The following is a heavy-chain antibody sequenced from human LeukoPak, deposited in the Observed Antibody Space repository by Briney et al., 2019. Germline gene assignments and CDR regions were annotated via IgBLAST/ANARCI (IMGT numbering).Heavy chain of an antibody. Sequence: QTLSLTCTVSGGSISSGGYYWSWIRQHPGKGLEWIGYIYYSGSTYYNPSLKSRVTISVDTSKNQFSLKLSSVTAADTAVYYCARDASRRSFFDYWGQGTLVTVSS. V-gene: IGHV4-31*03. J-gene: IGHJ4*02. CDR2: IYYSGST. CDR3: ARDASRRSFFDY. D-gene: IGHD1-26*01. CDR1: GGSISSGGYY.